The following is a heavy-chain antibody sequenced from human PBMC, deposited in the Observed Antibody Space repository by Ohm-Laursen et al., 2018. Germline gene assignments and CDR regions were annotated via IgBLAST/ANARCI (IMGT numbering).Heavy chain of an antibody. Sequence: GSLRLSCAASGFTFSSYAMSWVRQTPKKGLEWVSTITGSGRSTYYADSVKGRFTVSRDNSKNTLFVQMNSLRVEDTAVYYCARGVSGGSRRDYCGQGTLVTVSS. CDR2: ITGSGRST. CDR1: GFTFSSYA. V-gene: IGHV3-23*01. CDR3: ARGVSGGSRRDY. D-gene: IGHD2-15*01. J-gene: IGHJ4*02.